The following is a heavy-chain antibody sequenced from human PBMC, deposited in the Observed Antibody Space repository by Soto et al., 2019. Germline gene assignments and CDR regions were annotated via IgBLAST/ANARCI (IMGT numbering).Heavy chain of an antibody. CDR2: IWYDGSNK. Sequence: QVQLVESGGGVVQPGRSLRLSCAASGFTFSSYGMHWVRQAPGKGLEWVAVIWYDGSNKYYADSVKGRFTISRDNSNNTLYLQTNGLRAKTTAVYNCARAPLASYYYGMDVWGQGTTVTVSS. CDR1: GFTFSSYG. V-gene: IGHV3-33*01. J-gene: IGHJ6*02. CDR3: ARAPLASYYYGMDV.